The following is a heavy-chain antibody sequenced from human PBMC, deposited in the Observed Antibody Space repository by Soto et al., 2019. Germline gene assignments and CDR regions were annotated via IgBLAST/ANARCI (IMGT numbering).Heavy chain of an antibody. CDR3: ARLGTNGQTLDY. D-gene: IGHD7-27*01. CDR2: IYDTGST. V-gene: IGHV4-4*07. Sequence: PSETLSLTXTVSGGSISSYFWTWIRQPAGKGLEWVGRIYDTGSTNYNPSLKSRVSMSVDTSKNQFSLKLSSVTAADTAVYYCARLGTNGQTLDYWGQGTLVTVSS. CDR1: GGSISSYF. J-gene: IGHJ4*02.